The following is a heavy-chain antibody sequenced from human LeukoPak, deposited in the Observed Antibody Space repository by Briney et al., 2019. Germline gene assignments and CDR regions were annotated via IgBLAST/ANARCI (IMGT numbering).Heavy chain of an antibody. Sequence: KPGGSLRLSCAASGFTFSDYYMSWIRQAPGKGLEWVSYISSSSSTIYYADSVKGRFTISRDNAKNSLYLQMNSLRAEDTAVYYCARDRHRYSYDTGGYPPYWGQGTLVTVSS. CDR3: ARDRHRYSYDTGGYPPY. CDR1: GFTFSDYY. D-gene: IGHD3-22*01. V-gene: IGHV3-11*04. CDR2: ISSSSSTI. J-gene: IGHJ4*02.